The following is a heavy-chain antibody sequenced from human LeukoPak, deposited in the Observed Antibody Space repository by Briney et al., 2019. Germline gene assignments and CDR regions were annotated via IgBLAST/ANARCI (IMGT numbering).Heavy chain of an antibody. CDR3: AKSRGDLIDY. J-gene: IGHJ4*02. Sequence: GRSLRLSCAASGFTFSSYGMHWVRQAPGKGLEWVAVISYDGSNKYYADSVKGRFTISRDNSKNTLYLQVNSLRAEDTAVYYCAKSRGDLIDYWGQGTLVTVSS. D-gene: IGHD3-16*01. CDR1: GFTFSSYG. CDR2: ISYDGSNK. V-gene: IGHV3-30*18.